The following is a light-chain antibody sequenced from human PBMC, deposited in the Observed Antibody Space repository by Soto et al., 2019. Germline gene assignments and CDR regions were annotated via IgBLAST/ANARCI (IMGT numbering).Light chain of an antibody. CDR3: QQNSRAPLT. CDR2: GAS. J-gene: IGKJ4*01. Sequence: DIQMTQSPSSVSALIGDRVTITCRASQGVGSHVNWYQQKPGKAPNLLIHGASNLQSGVPSTFSGSGSGTDFTLTISSLQPEDFATYYCQQNSRAPLTFGGGTKVEIK. V-gene: IGKV1-39*01. CDR1: QGVGSH.